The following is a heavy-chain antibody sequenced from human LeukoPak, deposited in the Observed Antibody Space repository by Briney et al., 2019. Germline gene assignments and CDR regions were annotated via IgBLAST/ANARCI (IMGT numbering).Heavy chain of an antibody. CDR3: ASGIGIAAAHYYGMDV. V-gene: IGHV4-34*01. CDR2: INHSGST. CDR1: GFTFEYYA. J-gene: IGHJ6*02. Sequence: GSLRLSCTGSGFTFEYYAMSWIRQPPGKGLEWIGEINHSGSTNYNPSLKSRVTISVDTSKNQFSLKLSSVTAADTAVYYCASGIGIAAAHYYGMDVWGQGTTVTVSS. D-gene: IGHD6-13*01.